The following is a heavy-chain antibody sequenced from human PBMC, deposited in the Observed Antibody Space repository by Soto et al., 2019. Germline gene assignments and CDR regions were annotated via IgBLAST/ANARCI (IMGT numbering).Heavy chain of an antibody. CDR3: ARGTSMTGAGPEDAPGKDFFDS. CDR2: INHSGST. CDR1: GGSFSGYY. Sequence: PSETRSLTCAVYGGSFSGYYWSWIRQPPGKGLEWIGGINHSGSTNQNPSLKSRVTISVDTSKNQFSLRLRSITAADTDVYYCARGTSMTGAGPEDAPGKDFFDSWGQGTLVTVSS. D-gene: IGHD1-26*01. J-gene: IGHJ4*02. V-gene: IGHV4-34*01.